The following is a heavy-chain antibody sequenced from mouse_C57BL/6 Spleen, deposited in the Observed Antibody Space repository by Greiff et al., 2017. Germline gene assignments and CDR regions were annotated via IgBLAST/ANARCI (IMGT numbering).Heavy chain of an antibody. CDR1: GFTFSDYG. CDR3: ARDSNYYYYAMDY. Sequence: EVHLVESGGGLVKPGGSLKLSYAASGFTFSDYGMHWVRQAPEKGLEWVAYISSGSSTIYSADTVKGRFTMSRDNAKNTLFMQMTSLRSEDTAMYYCARDSNYYYYAMDYWGQGTSVTVSS. V-gene: IGHV5-17*01. J-gene: IGHJ4*01. D-gene: IGHD2-5*01. CDR2: ISSGSSTI.